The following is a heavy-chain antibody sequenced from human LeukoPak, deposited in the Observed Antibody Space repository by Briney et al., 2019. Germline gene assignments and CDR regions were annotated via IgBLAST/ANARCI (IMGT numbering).Heavy chain of an antibody. J-gene: IGHJ6*03. Sequence: SETLSLTCTVSGGSISSGSYYWSWIRQPAGKGLEWIGRIYTSGSTNYNPSLKSRVTISVDTSKNQFSLKLSSVTAADTAVYYCAREEVAGTRYYYYYMDVWGKGTTVTVSS. D-gene: IGHD6-19*01. CDR3: AREEVAGTRYYYYYMDV. CDR2: IYTSGST. V-gene: IGHV4-61*02. CDR1: GGSISSGSYY.